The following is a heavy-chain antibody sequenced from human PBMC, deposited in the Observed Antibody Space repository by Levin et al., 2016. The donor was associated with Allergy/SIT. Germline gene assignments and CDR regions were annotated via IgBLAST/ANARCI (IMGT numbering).Heavy chain of an antibody. D-gene: IGHD3-16*01. CDR3: TKDAIANNKLWDPIEN. J-gene: IGHJ4*02. CDR1: GFTFGNFG. CDR2: IGGDGVGG. V-gene: IGHV3-23*01. Sequence: GGSLRLSCIASGFTFGNFGMSWVRQAPGKGLEWVSGIGGDGVGGDYADSVKGRFTISRDNSKNTVYLQMSSLRVDDTATYFCTKDAIANNKLWDPIENWGQGTLVTVSS.